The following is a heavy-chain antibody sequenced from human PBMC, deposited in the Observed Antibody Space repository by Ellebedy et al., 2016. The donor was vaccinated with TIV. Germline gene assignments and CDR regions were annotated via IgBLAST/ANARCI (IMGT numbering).Heavy chain of an antibody. CDR1: GLRFSTYD. D-gene: IGHD3-3*02. CDR2: ISTSSTTI. V-gene: IGHV3-48*04. CDR3: AKDSGIRTVDV. J-gene: IGHJ6*03. Sequence: GGSLRLXXAATGLRFSTYDMSWVRQAPGRGLEWVSHISTSSTTIYYADSVKGRFTISRDNAKNSLYLQMSSLRAEDTAVYYCAKDSGIRTVDVWGKGTKVT.